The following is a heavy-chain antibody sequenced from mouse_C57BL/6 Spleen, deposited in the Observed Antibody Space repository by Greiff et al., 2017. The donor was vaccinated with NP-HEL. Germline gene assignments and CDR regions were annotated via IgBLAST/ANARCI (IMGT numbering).Heavy chain of an antibody. D-gene: IGHD4-1*01. Sequence: EVQLQQSGAELVKPGASVKLSCTASGFNIKDYYMHWVKQRTEQGLEWIGRIDPEDGETKYAPKFQGKDTITADTSSNTAYLQRSSRTSEDTAVYYGARNGTGSYYFDYWGQGTTLTVSS. CDR3: ARNGTGSYYFDY. V-gene: IGHV14-2*01. J-gene: IGHJ2*01. CDR2: IDPEDGET. CDR1: GFNIKDYY.